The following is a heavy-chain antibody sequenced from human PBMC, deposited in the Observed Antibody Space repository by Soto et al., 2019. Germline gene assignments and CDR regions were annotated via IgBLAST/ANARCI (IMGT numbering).Heavy chain of an antibody. CDR1: GFTFSNAW. J-gene: IGHJ4*02. CDR3: TTGLWFGELRQPRDFDY. CDR2: IKSKTDGGTT. Sequence: AGGSLRLSCAASGFTFSNAWMNWVRQAPGKGLEWVGRIKSKTDGGTTDYAAPVKGRFTISRDDSKKTLYLQMNSLKTEDTALYYCTTGLWFGELRQPRDFDYWGQGTLVTVSS. D-gene: IGHD3-10*01. V-gene: IGHV3-15*07.